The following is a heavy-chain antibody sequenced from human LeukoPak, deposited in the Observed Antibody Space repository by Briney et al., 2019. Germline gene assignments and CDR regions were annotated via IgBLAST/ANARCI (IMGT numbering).Heavy chain of an antibody. CDR2: IYSGGNT. CDR3: AKLRQRTCYFAIDY. V-gene: IGHV3-53*01. CDR1: GFTVSSNS. D-gene: IGHD2-15*01. J-gene: IGHJ4*02. Sequence: GGSLRLSCTVSGFTVSSNSMSWVRQAPGKGLEWVSFIYSGGNTHYSDCVRGRFPLSRDNSKNTLYLQMNSLRAEDTAVYYCAKLRQRTCYFAIDYWRQGSLVTVSS.